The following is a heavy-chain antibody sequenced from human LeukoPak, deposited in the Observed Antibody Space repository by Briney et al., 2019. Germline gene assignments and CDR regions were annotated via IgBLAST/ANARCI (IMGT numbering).Heavy chain of an antibody. CDR3: AKGRGWEASYYYYYMDV. CDR1: GFIFSDYG. D-gene: IGHD1-26*01. V-gene: IGHV3-30*02. Sequence: PGGSLRLSCGVSGFIFSDYGMHWVRQAPGKGLEWVASIRFDGSNNYYTDSVKGRFTISRDNSKNTLYLQMNSLRAEDTAVYYCAKGRGWEASYYYYYMDVWGKGTTVTISS. J-gene: IGHJ6*03. CDR2: IRFDGSNN.